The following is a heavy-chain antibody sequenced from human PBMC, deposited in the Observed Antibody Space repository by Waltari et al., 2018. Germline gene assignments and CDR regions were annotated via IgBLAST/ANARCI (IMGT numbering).Heavy chain of an antibody. CDR1: GGSISSHY. J-gene: IGHJ5*02. CDR2: IYYSGST. D-gene: IGHD4-17*01. Sequence: QVQLQESGPGLVKPSETLSLTCTVSGGSISSHYWSWIRQPPGKGLEWIGYIYYSGSTNYNPSLKSRVTISVDTSKNQFSLKLSSVTAADTAVYYCARRNGDRSNWFDPWGQGTLVTVSS. V-gene: IGHV4-59*08. CDR3: ARRNGDRSNWFDP.